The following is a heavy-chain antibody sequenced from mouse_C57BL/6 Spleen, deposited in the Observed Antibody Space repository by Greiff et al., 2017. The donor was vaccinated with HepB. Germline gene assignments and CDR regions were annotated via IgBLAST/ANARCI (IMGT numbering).Heavy chain of an antibody. J-gene: IGHJ4*01. Sequence: DVKLVESEGGLVQPGSSMKLSCTASGFTFSDYYMAWVRQVPEKGLEWVANINYDGSSTYYLDSLKSRFIISRDNAKNILYLQMSSLKSEDTATYYCAREGDGNYFNAMDYWGQGTSVTVSS. CDR3: AREGDGNYFNAMDY. CDR1: GFTFSDYY. V-gene: IGHV5-16*01. D-gene: IGHD2-1*01. CDR2: INYDGSST.